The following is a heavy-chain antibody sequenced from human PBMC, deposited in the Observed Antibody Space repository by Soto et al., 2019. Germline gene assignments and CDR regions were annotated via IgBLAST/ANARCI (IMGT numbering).Heavy chain of an antibody. CDR3: ARLRHSRAARPLYYYYYSMDV. J-gene: IGHJ6*02. CDR2: IYSGGST. CDR1: GFTVSSNY. V-gene: IGHV3-53*01. D-gene: IGHD6-6*01. Sequence: PGGSLRLSCAASGFTVSSNYMSWVRQAPGKGLEWVSVIYSGGSTYYADSVKGRFTISRDNSKNTLYLQMNSLRAEDTAVYYCARLRHSRAARPLYYYYYSMDVWGQGTTVTVSS.